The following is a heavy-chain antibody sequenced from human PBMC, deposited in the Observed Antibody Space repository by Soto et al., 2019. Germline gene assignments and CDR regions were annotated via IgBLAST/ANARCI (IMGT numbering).Heavy chain of an antibody. CDR3: ARDHDDFWSGYSQIQHNWFDP. D-gene: IGHD3-3*01. V-gene: IGHV3-7*01. J-gene: IGHJ5*02. Sequence: PGGSLRLSCAASGFTFSSYGMSWVRQAPGKGLEWVANIKQDGSEKYYVDSVKGRFTISRDNAKNSLYLQMNSLRAEDTAVYYCARDHDDFWSGYSQIQHNWFDPWGQGTLVTVSS. CDR1: GFTFSSYG. CDR2: IKQDGSEK.